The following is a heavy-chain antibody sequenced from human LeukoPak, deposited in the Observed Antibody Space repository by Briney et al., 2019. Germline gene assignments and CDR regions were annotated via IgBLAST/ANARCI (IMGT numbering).Heavy chain of an antibody. Sequence: GASVKVSCKTSGYTFTSYGISWVRQAPGQGLEWMGWISAYNGNTNYAQKLQGRVTMTTDTSTSTAYMELRSLRSDDTAVYYCARESSSGWYVLDDYWGQGTLVTVSS. CDR2: ISAYNGNT. D-gene: IGHD6-19*01. CDR3: ARESSSGWYVLDDY. J-gene: IGHJ4*02. V-gene: IGHV1-18*01. CDR1: GYTFTSYG.